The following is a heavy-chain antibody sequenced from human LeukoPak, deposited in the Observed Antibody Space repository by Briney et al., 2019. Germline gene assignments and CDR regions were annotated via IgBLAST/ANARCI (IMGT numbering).Heavy chain of an antibody. CDR2: INPNSGGT. CDR1: GYTFTSYY. J-gene: IGHJ6*03. Sequence: ASVKVSCKASGYTFTSYYMHWVRQAPGQGLEWMGWINPNSGGTNYAQKFQGRVTMTRDTSISTAYMELSRLRSDDTAVYYCARGVGQSVLRYFDWLSDYYYMDVWGKGTTVTVSS. V-gene: IGHV1-2*02. D-gene: IGHD3-9*01. CDR3: ARGVGQSVLRYFDWLSDYYYMDV.